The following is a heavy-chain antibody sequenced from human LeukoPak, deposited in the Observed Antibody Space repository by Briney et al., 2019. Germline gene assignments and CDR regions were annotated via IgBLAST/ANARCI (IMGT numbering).Heavy chain of an antibody. CDR1: GYTFTGYY. J-gene: IGHJ6*03. D-gene: IGHD6-19*01. V-gene: IGHV1-2*02. CDR2: INPNSGGT. CDR3: ARGLANYYYYMDV. Sequence: ASVKVSCKASGYTFTGYYMHWVRQAPGQGLEWMGWINPNSGGTNYAQKLQGRVTMTRDTSISTAYMELSRLRSDDTAVYYCARGLANYYYYMDVWGKGTTVTVSS.